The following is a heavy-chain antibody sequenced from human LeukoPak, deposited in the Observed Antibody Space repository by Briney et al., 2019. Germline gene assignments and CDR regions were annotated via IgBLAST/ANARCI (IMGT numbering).Heavy chain of an antibody. CDR3: ARSSHYDILTGYSGFYPTGMDV. V-gene: IGHV4-39*01. CDR2: IYDSGST. D-gene: IGHD3-9*01. CDR1: GGSIRSSYYY. J-gene: IGHJ6*02. Sequence: SETLSLTCTVSGGSIRSSYYYWGWIRQPPGKGLEWIGSIYDSGSTYYNPSLKSRVTISVDTSKNQFSLKLNSVTAADTAVYYCARSSHYDILTGYSGFYPTGMDVWGQGTTVTVSS.